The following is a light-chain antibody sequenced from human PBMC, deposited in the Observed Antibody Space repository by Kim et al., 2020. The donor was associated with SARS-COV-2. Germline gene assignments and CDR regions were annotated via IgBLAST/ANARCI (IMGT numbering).Light chain of an antibody. CDR3: QQYGSLLT. CDR2: GAS. V-gene: IGKV3-20*01. CDR1: QSVSSSY. J-gene: IGKJ4*01. Sequence: LSPGERATLSCTASQSVSSSYLAWYQQKPGQAPRLLIYGASSRATGIPDRVSGSGSGTDFTLTISRLEPEDFAVYYCQQYGSLLTFGGGTKVDIK.